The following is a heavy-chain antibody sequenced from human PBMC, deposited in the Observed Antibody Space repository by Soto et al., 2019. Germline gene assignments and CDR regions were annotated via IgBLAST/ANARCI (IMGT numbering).Heavy chain of an antibody. V-gene: IGHV3-53*04. Sequence: EVQLVESGGGVVQPGGSLRLSCVASGFSVSDFYMAWVRWAPGKGLESVSLIYRGGSRYYRDSVKGRFTISRDHSKNTLYLQMDSLRPEDTAVYYCARSGGSGLDYWGQGALATDSS. D-gene: IGHD3-10*01. CDR3: ARSGGSGLDY. J-gene: IGHJ4*02. CDR2: IYRGGSR. CDR1: GFSVSDFY.